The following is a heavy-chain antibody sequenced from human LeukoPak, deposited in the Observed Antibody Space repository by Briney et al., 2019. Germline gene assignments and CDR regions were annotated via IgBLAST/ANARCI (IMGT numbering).Heavy chain of an antibody. V-gene: IGHV4-59*01. CDR1: GGSISSYY. J-gene: IGHJ6*04. Sequence: PSETLSLTCTVSGGSISSYYWSWIRQPPGKGLEWIGYIYYSGSTNYNPSLKSRVTISVDTSKNQFSLKLSSVTAADTAVYYCARDPGIIAAPDVWGKGTTVTVSS. D-gene: IGHD6-6*01. CDR3: ARDPGIIAAPDV. CDR2: IYYSGST.